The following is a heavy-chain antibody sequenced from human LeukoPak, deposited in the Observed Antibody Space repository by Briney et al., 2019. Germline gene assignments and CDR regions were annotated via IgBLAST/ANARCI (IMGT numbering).Heavy chain of an antibody. CDR2: ISSSSSYI. CDR1: GFTFSSYS. J-gene: IGHJ4*02. CDR3: ARAEEDSYGYLFDY. V-gene: IGHV3-21*01. Sequence: PGGSLRLSCAASGFTFSSYSMNWVRQAPGKGLEWVSSISSSSSYIYYADSVKGRFTISRDNAKNSLYLQMNSLRAEDTAVYYCARAEEDSYGYLFDYWGQGTLVTVSS. D-gene: IGHD5-18*01.